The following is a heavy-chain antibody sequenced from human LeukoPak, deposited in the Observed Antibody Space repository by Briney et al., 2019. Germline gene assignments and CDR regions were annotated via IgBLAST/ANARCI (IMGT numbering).Heavy chain of an antibody. CDR2: ISDSGGST. CDR3: ASSYGSSAYYPFDY. CDR1: GFAFRNNA. V-gene: IGHV3-23*01. J-gene: IGHJ4*02. Sequence: GGSLRLSCVASGFAFRNNAMSWVRQAPGKGLEWVSLISDSGGSTNYADSVKGRFTISRDNSKNTLYLQMNTLRAEDTAIYYCASSYGSSAYYPFDYWGQGALVTVFS. D-gene: IGHD3-22*01.